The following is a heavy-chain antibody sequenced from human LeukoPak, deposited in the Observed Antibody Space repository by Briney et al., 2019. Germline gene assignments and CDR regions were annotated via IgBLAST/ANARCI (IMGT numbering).Heavy chain of an antibody. D-gene: IGHD6-13*01. J-gene: IGHJ4*02. CDR1: GFTFSTYW. CDR3: VVIYTSSCPG. V-gene: IGHV3-74*01. CDR2: INSDASST. Sequence: GGSLRLSCAASGFTFSTYWMHWVRQAPGKGLVWVSRINSDASSTNYADSVKGRFTISRDNAKSTLYLQMNSLRAEDAAVYYCVVIYTSSCPGWGQGTLVTVSS.